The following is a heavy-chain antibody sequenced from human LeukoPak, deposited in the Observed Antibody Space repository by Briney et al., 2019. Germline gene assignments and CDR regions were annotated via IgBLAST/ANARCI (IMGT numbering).Heavy chain of an antibody. Sequence: SVKVSCKASGGTFSGYAISWVRQAPGQGLEWMGRIIPILGIANYAQKFQGRVTITADKSTSTAYMELSSLRSEDTAVYYCAAAVEDYGDYSFDYWGQGTLVTVSS. CDR3: AAAVEDYGDYSFDY. CDR2: IIPILGIA. J-gene: IGHJ4*02. D-gene: IGHD4-17*01. CDR1: GGTFSGYA. V-gene: IGHV1-69*04.